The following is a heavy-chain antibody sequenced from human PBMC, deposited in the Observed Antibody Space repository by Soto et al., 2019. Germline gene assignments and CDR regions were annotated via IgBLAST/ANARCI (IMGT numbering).Heavy chain of an antibody. Sequence: SVKVSCKASGGTFSNCAISWVRQAPGQGLEWMGGIIPIFGTAKYAQKFQGRVTITADESTSTAYMELSSLRSEDTAVYYCARAGGSGSYQPGFDYWGQGTLVTVSS. D-gene: IGHD1-26*01. J-gene: IGHJ4*02. CDR2: IIPIFGTA. V-gene: IGHV1-69*13. CDR3: ARAGGSGSYQPGFDY. CDR1: GGTFSNCA.